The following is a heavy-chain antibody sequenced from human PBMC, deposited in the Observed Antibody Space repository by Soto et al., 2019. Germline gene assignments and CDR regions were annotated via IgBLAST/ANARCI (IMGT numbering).Heavy chain of an antibody. Sequence: QVQLVQSGAELKKPGASVKVSCKASEYTFSNYDMNWVRQATVQGPEWIGWVNPNNGDTGYAQKLQGRVTLTTDISTTTAYMELTSLRSEDTASYYCAKVSRKGSAIDFDYWGQGTLITVSS. CDR1: EYTFSNYD. J-gene: IGHJ4*02. V-gene: IGHV1-8*01. CDR3: AKVSRKGSAIDFDY. D-gene: IGHD3-10*01. CDR2: VNPNNGDT.